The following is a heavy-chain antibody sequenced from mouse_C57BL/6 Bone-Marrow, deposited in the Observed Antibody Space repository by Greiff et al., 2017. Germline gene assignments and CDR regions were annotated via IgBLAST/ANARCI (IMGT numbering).Heavy chain of an antibody. J-gene: IGHJ3*01. CDR3: ARGAY. CDR2: IYPGDGDT. Sequence: LEESGAELVKPGASVKISCKASGYAFSSYWMNWVKQRPGKSLEWIGQIYPGDGDTNYNGKFKGKATLTEDISSSTAYMPLSSLTSDDSAVYFCARGAYWGQGTLVTVSA. V-gene: IGHV1-80*01. CDR1: GYAFSSYW.